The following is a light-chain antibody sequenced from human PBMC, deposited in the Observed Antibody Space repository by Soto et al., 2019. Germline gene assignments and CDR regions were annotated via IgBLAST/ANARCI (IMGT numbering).Light chain of an antibody. CDR1: QSVLYSSNNKNY. Sequence: DIVMTQSPDSLAVSLGERATIHCKSSQSVLYSSNNKNYLAWYQQKQGQPPKLLIYWASTRESGFPDRFSGSGSGTDFTLTISSLQAEDVAVYYCQQYYSTPPTFGGGTKVEIK. CDR3: QQYYSTPPT. CDR2: WAS. V-gene: IGKV4-1*01. J-gene: IGKJ4*01.